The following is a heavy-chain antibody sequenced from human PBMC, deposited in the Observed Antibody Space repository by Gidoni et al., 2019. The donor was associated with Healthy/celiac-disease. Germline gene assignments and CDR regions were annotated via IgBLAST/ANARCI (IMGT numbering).Heavy chain of an antibody. D-gene: IGHD6-19*01. CDR3: ARARRIAVAPGWFDP. J-gene: IGHJ5*02. V-gene: IGHV1-46*01. CDR1: GYTFTSYY. CDR2: INHSGGST. Sequence: QVQLVQSGAEVKKPGASVKVSCKASGYTFTSYYMHWVRQAPGQGLEWMGIINHSGGSTSYAQKFQGRVTMTRDTSTSTVYMELSSLRSEDTAVYYCARARRIAVAPGWFDPWGQGTLVTVSS.